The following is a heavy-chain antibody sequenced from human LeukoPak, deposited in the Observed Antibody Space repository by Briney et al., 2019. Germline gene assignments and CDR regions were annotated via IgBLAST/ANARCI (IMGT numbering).Heavy chain of an antibody. J-gene: IGHJ3*02. D-gene: IGHD1-26*01. CDR2: IYHSGTS. CDR3: ARELGRNYARGRLSAFDI. V-gene: IGHV4-38-2*02. Sequence: SETLSLTCTVSGYSISSGYYWGWIRPPPGRGLEWIGIIYHSGTSYYNPSLKSRVTISVDTSKNQFSLNLSSVTAADTAVYYCARELGRNYARGRLSAFDIWGQGTMVTVSS. CDR1: GYSISSGYY.